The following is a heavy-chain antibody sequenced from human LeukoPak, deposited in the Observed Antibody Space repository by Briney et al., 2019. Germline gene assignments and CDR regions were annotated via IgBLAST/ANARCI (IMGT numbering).Heavy chain of an antibody. CDR2: ITPSGGST. CDR3: ARGDSSRWARLFDY. D-gene: IGHD6-13*01. Sequence: ASVMVSCKASGYTFTGYYIHWVRQAPGQGLEWMGIITPSGGSTSYAQKFRGRVTITRDTSTSTVYMELSSLRSEDTAVYYCARGDSSRWARLFDYWGQGTLVTVSS. J-gene: IGHJ4*02. CDR1: GYTFTGYY. V-gene: IGHV1-46*01.